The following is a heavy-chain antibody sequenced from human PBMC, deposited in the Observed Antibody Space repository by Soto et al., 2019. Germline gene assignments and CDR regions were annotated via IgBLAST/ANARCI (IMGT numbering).Heavy chain of an antibody. CDR3: ARVRATDYEIDY. D-gene: IGHD4-17*01. J-gene: IGHJ4*02. V-gene: IGHV3-7*03. CDR1: GFMFGSYW. CDR2: IKRDGSEK. Sequence: EVQLVESGGGLVQPGGSLRLSCTASGFMFGSYWMTWVRHVPGKGLQCVANIKRDGSEKYYVDFVKGRFTISRDNADNSVFLDMNNLSVDDKATYYCARVRATDYEIDYCGQGALVTVSS.